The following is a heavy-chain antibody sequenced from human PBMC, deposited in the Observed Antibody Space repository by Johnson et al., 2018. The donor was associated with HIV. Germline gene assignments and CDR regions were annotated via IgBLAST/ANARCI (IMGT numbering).Heavy chain of an antibody. Sequence: QVQLVESGGGVVQPGRSLRLSCAASGFTFSNYGMHWVRQAPGKGLEWVAFIRYDGDITYYVDSVKGRFTISRDNSKNTLYLQMNSLRAEDTAVYYCARGGGVAARHDAFDIWGQGTMVTVSS. CDR1: GFTFSNYG. J-gene: IGHJ3*02. CDR2: IRYDGDIT. V-gene: IGHV3-30*02. D-gene: IGHD6-6*01. CDR3: ARGGGVAARHDAFDI.